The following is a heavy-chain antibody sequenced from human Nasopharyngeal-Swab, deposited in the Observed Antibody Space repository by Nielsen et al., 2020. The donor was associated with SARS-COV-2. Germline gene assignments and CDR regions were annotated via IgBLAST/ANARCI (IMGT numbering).Heavy chain of an antibody. D-gene: IGHD2-21*01. Sequence: GGSLRLSCAASGFTVSSNYMSWVRQAPGKGLEWVSVIYSGGSTYYADSVKGRFTISRDNSKNTLYLQMNSLRAEDTAVYYCAKAPYLRGLDVWGQGTTVTVSS. CDR3: AKAPYLRGLDV. J-gene: IGHJ6*02. V-gene: IGHV3-66*01. CDR2: IYSGGST. CDR1: GFTVSSNY.